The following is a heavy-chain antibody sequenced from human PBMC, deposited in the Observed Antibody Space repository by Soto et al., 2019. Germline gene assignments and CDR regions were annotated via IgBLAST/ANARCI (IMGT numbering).Heavy chain of an antibody. CDR3: ASRDGGSYSFDY. CDR1: GGSFSGYY. J-gene: IGHJ4*02. D-gene: IGHD1-26*01. V-gene: IGHV4-34*01. Sequence: QVQLQQWGAGLLKPSETLSLTCAVYGGSFSGYYWSWILQPPGKGLEWIGEINHSGSTNYNPSLKSRVTIPVDTSRNQVSLKLSSVTAADTAVYYCASRDGGSYSFDYWGQGTLVTVSS. CDR2: INHSGST.